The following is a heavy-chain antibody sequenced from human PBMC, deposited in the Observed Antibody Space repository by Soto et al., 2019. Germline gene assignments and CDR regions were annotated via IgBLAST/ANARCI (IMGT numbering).Heavy chain of an antibody. V-gene: IGHV1-8*01. CDR1: GYTFTSYD. J-gene: IGHJ6*02. CDR2: MNPNSGNT. CDR3: ARGLLLAPTVNNYYYGMDV. Sequence: QVQLVQSGAEVKKPGASVKVSCKASGYTFTSYDINWVRQATGQGLEWMGWMNPNSGNTGYAQKFQGRVTMTRNTXXSXAXXELSSLRSEDTAVYYCARGLLLAPTVNNYYYGMDVWGQGTTVTVSS. D-gene: IGHD4-17*01.